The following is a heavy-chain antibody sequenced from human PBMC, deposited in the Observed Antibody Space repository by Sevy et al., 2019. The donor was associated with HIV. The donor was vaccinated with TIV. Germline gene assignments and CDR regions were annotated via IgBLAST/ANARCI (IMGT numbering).Heavy chain of an antibody. Sequence: GGSLRLSCAASGFTFSSYAMHWVRQAPGKGLEWVAAISYDGSNKYYADSVKGRFTISRDNSKNTLYLQMNSLRAEDMAVYDCARDRFKFVDSSGYYSWGQGTLVTVSS. D-gene: IGHD3-22*01. CDR2: ISYDGSNK. V-gene: IGHV3-30-3*01. CDR3: ARDRFKFVDSSGYYS. J-gene: IGHJ4*02. CDR1: GFTFSSYA.